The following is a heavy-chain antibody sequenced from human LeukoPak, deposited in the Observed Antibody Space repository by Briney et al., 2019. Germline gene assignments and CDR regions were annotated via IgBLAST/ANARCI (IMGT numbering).Heavy chain of an antibody. CDR2: INPSGGST. V-gene: IGHV1-46*01. J-gene: IGHJ4*02. CDR3: ARGPPYGGYVNY. D-gene: IGHD5-12*01. CDR1: GYTFTSYY. Sequence: ASVKVSCKASGYTFTSYYMHWVRQAPGQGLEWMGMINPSGGSTTYAQKLQGRVTLTRDTSTSTVYMELSSLRSEDTAVYHCARGPPYGGYVNYWGQGTLVTVSS.